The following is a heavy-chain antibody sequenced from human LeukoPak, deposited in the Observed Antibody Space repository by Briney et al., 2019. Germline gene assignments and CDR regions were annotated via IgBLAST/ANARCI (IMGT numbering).Heavy chain of an antibody. CDR2: ISSSGAST. Sequence: ETLTLSCAASGCTFTSYAMSWVRKAPGQGQERVSAISSSGASTYYANSVQGRLTISRDNSKNPLYLQMNSLRAEDTAVYYCARDSFGGWSNYYYDYYVDVWGKGTTVTVSS. CDR3: ARDSFGGWSNYYYDYYVDV. V-gene: IGHV3-23*01. CDR1: GCTFTSYA. D-gene: IGHD6-19*01. J-gene: IGHJ6*03.